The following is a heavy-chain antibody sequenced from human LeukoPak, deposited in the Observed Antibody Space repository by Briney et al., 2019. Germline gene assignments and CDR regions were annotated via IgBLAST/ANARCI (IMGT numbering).Heavy chain of an antibody. CDR2: IYHSEST. CDR1: GGSISSYY. V-gene: IGHV4-59*12. Sequence: SETLSLTCTVSGGSISSYYWSWIRQPPGKGLEWIGQIYHSESTNYNPSLKSRVTISVDKSKSQFSLKLSSVTAADTAVYYCATAGGDYGDSVNYWGQGTLVTVSS. CDR3: ATAGGDYGDSVNY. J-gene: IGHJ4*02. D-gene: IGHD4-17*01.